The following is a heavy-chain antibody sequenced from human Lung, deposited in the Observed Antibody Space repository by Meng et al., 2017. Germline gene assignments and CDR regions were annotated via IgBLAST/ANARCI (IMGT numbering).Heavy chain of an antibody. CDR1: GGSFMYYY. D-gene: IGHD2/OR15-2a*01. CDR2: INHSGST. J-gene: IGHJ4*02. V-gene: IGHV4-34*01. Sequence: GQLQKWGEGLLKPSEPRSVTLVVFGGSFMYYYWSWIRQPPGKGLEWSGEINHSGSTTYNPSLESRATISVDTSQNNLSLKLSSVTAADSAVYYCARGQNTMAHDFDYWGQGTLVTVSS. CDR3: ARGQNTMAHDFDY.